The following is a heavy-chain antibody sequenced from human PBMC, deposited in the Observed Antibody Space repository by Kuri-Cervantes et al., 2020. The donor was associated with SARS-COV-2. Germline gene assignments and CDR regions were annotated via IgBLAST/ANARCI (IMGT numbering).Heavy chain of an antibody. CDR2: INSDWSST. V-gene: IGHV3-74*01. Sequence: GGSLRLSCAASGFTFSSYWMHWVRQAPGKGLVWVSRINSDWSSTSYADSVKGRFTISRDNAKNTLYLQMNSLRAEDTAVYYCASLSNLEWLPPWGQGTLVTVSS. CDR1: GFTFSSYW. J-gene: IGHJ5*02. CDR3: ASLSNLEWLPP. D-gene: IGHD3-3*01.